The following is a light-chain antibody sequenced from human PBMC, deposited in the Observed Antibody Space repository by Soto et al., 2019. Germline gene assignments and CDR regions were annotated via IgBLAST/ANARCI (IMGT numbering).Light chain of an antibody. V-gene: IGLV2-23*02. CDR3: CSYAGTNTHV. J-gene: IGLJ1*01. CDR2: KVF. CDR1: SNDVGSYDL. Sequence: QSVLTQPASVSGSPGQSITISCTGTSNDVGSYDLVSWYQQLPGKAPKLVIYKVFRRPSGISDRFSGSKSGNAASLTISGLQAEDEADYYCCSYAGTNTHVFGTGTKVTVL.